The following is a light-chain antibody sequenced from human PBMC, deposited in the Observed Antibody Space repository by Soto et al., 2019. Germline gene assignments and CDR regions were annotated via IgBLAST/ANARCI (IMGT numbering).Light chain of an antibody. V-gene: IGKV3-15*01. CDR2: GAS. CDR1: QSVSSN. CDR3: QQYNNWPWT. Sequence: ERVMTQSPAALSVSPGERATLSCRASQSVSSNLAWYQQKPGQAPRLLMHGASTRATGFPSRFSGSGSGTEFTLTISSLQSEDFAVYYCQQYNNWPWTFGQGTKVDIK. J-gene: IGKJ1*01.